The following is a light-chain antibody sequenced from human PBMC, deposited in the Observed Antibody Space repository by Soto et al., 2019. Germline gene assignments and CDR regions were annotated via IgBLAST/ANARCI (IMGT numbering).Light chain of an antibody. CDR1: RVIRND. CDR2: TAS. V-gene: IGKV1-17*01. CDR3: LQHNSYPLS. Sequence: IQMIQSPSSRSASVGDRVTITCLASRVIRNDLGWFQQKPGKAPKRMIYTASSLQIVVTSRFSGSGSGTDFTLTIGSLQPEDFATYYCLQHNSYPLSFGQGTKLEIK. J-gene: IGKJ2*03.